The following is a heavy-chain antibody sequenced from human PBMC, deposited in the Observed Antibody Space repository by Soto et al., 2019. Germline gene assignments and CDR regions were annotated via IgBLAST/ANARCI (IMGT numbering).Heavy chain of an antibody. J-gene: IGHJ4*02. V-gene: IGHV4-4*07. CDR2: VYGAGNT. Sequence: SETLSLTCNVSTDSMTSRYWSWIRQPAGKGLEWIGRVYGAGNTNYNPSPTGRVTMSIDTSKKQFSLRMTSLTAADTAVYFCARVFDYWSGFYVYWGQGILVTVSS. D-gene: IGHD3-3*01. CDR3: ARVFDYWSGFYVY. CDR1: TDSMTSRY.